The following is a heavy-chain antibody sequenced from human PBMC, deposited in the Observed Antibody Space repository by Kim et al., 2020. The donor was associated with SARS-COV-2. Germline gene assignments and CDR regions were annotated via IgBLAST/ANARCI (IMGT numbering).Heavy chain of an antibody. D-gene: IGHD6-19*01. CDR1: GYSFTSYW. J-gene: IGHJ5*02. V-gene: IGHV5-51*01. CDR3: ARQPPIAVAGMGWFDP. CDR2: IYPGDSDT. Sequence: GESLKISCKGSGYSFTSYWIGWVRQMPGKGLEWMGIIYPGDSDTRYSPSFQGQVTISADKSISTAYLQWSSLKASDTAMYYCARQPPIAVAGMGWFDPWGQGTLVTVSS.